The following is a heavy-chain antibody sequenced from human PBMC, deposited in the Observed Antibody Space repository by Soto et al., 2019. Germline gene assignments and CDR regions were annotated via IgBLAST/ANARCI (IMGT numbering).Heavy chain of an antibody. Sequence: GGSLRLSCAASGYTFSNYSMSWVRQAPGKGLQWVSTIFGSGAPTHYADSVKGRFAISRDNSNNTLFLQMNSLKDEDTAVYYCTREASTWGFAFDLWGQGTRVTVSS. CDR1: GYTFSNYS. CDR2: IFGSGAPT. V-gene: IGHV3-23*01. J-gene: IGHJ3*01. CDR3: TREASTWGFAFDL. D-gene: IGHD3-16*01.